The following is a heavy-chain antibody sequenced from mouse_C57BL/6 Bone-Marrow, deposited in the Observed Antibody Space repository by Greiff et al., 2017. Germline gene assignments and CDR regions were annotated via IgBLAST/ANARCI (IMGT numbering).Heavy chain of an antibody. V-gene: IGHV1-81*01. D-gene: IGHD2-5*01. CDR1: GYTFTSYG. CDR2: IYPRSGNT. CDR3: ARCLDYSNCWYFDV. Sequence: VQLQQSGAELARPGASVKLSCKASGYTFTSYGISWVKQRTGQGLEWIGEIYPRSGNTYYNEKFKGKATLTADKSSSTAYMELRSLTSEDSAVYFCARCLDYSNCWYFDVWGTGTTVTVSS. J-gene: IGHJ1*03.